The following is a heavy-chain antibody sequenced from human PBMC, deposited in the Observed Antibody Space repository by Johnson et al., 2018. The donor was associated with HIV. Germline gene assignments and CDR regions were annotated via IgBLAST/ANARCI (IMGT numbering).Heavy chain of an antibody. D-gene: IGHD3-9*01. CDR1: GFTFSSYG. Sequence: VQLVESGGGVVQPGRSLRLSCAASGFTFSSYGMHWVRQAPGKGLEWVAVISSDGNNKHYADSVKCRFSISRDNSKNTLYLQMNSLRVEDTAVYYCASEIVYDILTGAFDIWGQGTMVTVSS. CDR2: ISSDGNNK. J-gene: IGHJ3*02. CDR3: ASEIVYDILTGAFDI. V-gene: IGHV3-30*03.